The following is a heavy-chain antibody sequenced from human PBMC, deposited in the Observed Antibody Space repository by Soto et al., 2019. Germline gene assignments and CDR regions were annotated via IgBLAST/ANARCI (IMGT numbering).Heavy chain of an antibody. CDR3: ARGIKYGAYSRWFDP. CDR2: INPNSGGT. J-gene: IGHJ5*02. CDR1: GYTFTGYY. Sequence: ASVKVSCKASGYTFTGYYMHWVRQAPGQGLEWMGWINPNSGGTNYAQKFQDWVTMTRDTSISTAYMELSRLRSDDTAVYFCARGIKYGAYSRWFDPWGQGTLVTVS. D-gene: IGHD4-17*01. V-gene: IGHV1-2*04.